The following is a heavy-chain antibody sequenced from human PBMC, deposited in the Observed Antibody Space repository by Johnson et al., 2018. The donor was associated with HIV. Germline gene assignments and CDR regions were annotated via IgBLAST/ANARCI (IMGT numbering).Heavy chain of an antibody. V-gene: IGHV3-30-3*01. J-gene: IGHJ3*02. CDR2: ISYDGSNK. Sequence: VQLVESGGGVVQPGRSLRLSCAASGFTFSNYAIHWVRQAPGKGLEWVALISYDGSNKYYADSVKGRFTISRDNSKNTLYLQMNSLRAEDTAVYYCARESTLDAFDIWGQGTMVTVSS. CDR1: GFTFSNYA. CDR3: ARESTLDAFDI.